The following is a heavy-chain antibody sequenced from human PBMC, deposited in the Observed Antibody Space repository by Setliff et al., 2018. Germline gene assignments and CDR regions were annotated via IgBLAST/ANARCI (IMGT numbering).Heavy chain of an antibody. J-gene: IGHJ6*03. Sequence: VKVSCKASGGTFSNYGISWVRQAPGQGLEWVGGTIPMFRTTNYARKFQGRVTIITDESTSTAYMQLSSLGSDDTAVYYCVREGVDRRSSTDYRYYMDVWGEGTTVTVSS. CDR1: GGTFSNYG. D-gene: IGHD5-12*01. CDR2: TIPMFRTT. V-gene: IGHV1-69*05. CDR3: VREGVDRRSSTDYRYYMDV.